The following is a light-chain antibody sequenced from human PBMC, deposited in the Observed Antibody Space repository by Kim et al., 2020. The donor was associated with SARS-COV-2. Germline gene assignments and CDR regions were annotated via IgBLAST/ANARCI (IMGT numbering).Light chain of an antibody. Sequence: GKTITISCTRSSGSIDDNYVQWYQQRPGGVPIIVIYEDDQRPSGVSDRFSGSIDSSSNSASLTISGLKTEDEADYYCQSYNRSNVVFGGGTQLTVL. J-gene: IGLJ2*01. CDR1: SGSIDDNY. CDR3: QSYNRSNVV. CDR2: EDD. V-gene: IGLV6-57*03.